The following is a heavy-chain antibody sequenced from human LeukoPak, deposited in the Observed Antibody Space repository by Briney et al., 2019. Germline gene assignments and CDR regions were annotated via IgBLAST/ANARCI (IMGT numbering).Heavy chain of an antibody. J-gene: IGHJ4*02. CDR2: INHSGST. CDR1: GGSISGYY. V-gene: IGHV4-34*01. Sequence: SETLSLTCSVSGGSISGYYWSWIRQPPGKGLEWIGEINHSGSTNYNPSLKSRVTISVDTSKNQFSLNLSSVTAADTAVYFCARGRYSFGYWGQGTLVTVSS. D-gene: IGHD5-18*01. CDR3: ARGRYSFGY.